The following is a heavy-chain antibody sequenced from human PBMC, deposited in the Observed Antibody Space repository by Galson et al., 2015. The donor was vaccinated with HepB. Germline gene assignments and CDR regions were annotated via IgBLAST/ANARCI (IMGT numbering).Heavy chain of an antibody. D-gene: IGHD1-26*01. CDR2: IYSGGST. CDR3: ARGPFGIVDGMGV. V-gene: IGHV3-53*01. Sequence: SLRLSCAASGFNVSSNYMSWVRQAPGKGLEWVSVIYSGGSTYYADSVRGRFTISRDNSKNTLYFQMNSLRADDTAVYYCARGPFGIVDGMGVWGRGTTVTVSS. J-gene: IGHJ6*02. CDR1: GFNVSSNY.